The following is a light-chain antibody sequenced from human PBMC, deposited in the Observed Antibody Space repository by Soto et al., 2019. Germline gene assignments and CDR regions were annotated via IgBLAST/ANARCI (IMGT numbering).Light chain of an antibody. CDR1: SSDVGSYNL. Sequence: QSVLTQPASGSGSPGQSITISCTGTSSDVGSYNLVSWYQQHPGKAPKLMIYEGSKRPSGVSNRFSGSKSGNTASLTISGLQAEDESDYYCCSYAGCSTFVHVFGTGTKVTVL. J-gene: IGLJ1*01. V-gene: IGLV2-23*03. CDR3: CSYAGCSTFVHV. CDR2: EGS.